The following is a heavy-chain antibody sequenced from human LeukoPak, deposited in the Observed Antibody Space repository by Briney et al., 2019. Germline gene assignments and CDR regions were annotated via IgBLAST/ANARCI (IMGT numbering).Heavy chain of an antibody. CDR1: GFTVSSNY. CDR2: IYTSGST. D-gene: IGHD6-19*01. Sequence: GGSLRLSCAASGFTVSSNYMGWVRQAPGKGLEWVSFIYTSGSTYYADSVKGRFIISRDDSKNTLYLHMNSLRVEDTSVYYCASRHNSGWSFDYWGQGTLVTVSS. CDR3: ASRHNSGWSFDY. J-gene: IGHJ4*02. V-gene: IGHV3-66*01.